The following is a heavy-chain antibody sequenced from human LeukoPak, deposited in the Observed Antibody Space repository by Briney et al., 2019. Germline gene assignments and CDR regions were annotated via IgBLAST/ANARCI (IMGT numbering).Heavy chain of an antibody. CDR3: ARDHLRWTVTAYYFDY. CDR2: MSDDGSNK. Sequence: PGGSLRLSCAACGFTFSSYAMHGVRQAPGKGLEWEAVMSDDGSNKYYADSVKGRFTISRDNSKNTLYLQMNSLRAEDTAVYYCARDHLRWTVTAYYFDYWGQGTLVTVSS. V-gene: IGHV3-30*04. CDR1: GFTFSSYA. D-gene: IGHD4-11*01. J-gene: IGHJ4*02.